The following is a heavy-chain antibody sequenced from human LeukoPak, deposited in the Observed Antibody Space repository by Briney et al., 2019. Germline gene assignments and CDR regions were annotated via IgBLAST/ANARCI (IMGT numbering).Heavy chain of an antibody. V-gene: IGHV4-59*08. CDR3: ARHAYYYGSGSYFGY. D-gene: IGHD3-10*01. CDR1: GGSISSYY. J-gene: IGHJ4*02. Sequence: SETLSLTCTVSGGSISSYYWSWIRQPPGKGLEWIGCTYYSGSTNYNPSLKSRVTISVDTSKNQFSLKLSSVTAADTAVYYCARHAYYYGSGSYFGYWGQGTLVTVSS. CDR2: TYYSGST.